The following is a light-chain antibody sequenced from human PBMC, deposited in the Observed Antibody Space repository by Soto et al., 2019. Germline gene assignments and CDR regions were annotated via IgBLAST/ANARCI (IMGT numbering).Light chain of an antibody. J-gene: IGKJ5*01. V-gene: IGKV1-39*01. CDR2: AAS. Sequence: IQMTQSPSSLSASVGDRVTITGRASQSISSYLNWYQQKPGKAPKLLIYAASSLQSGVPSRFSGSGSGTDFTLTISSLQPEDFETYYCQQSYSNLITFGQGTRLEIK. CDR3: QQSYSNLIT. CDR1: QSISSY.